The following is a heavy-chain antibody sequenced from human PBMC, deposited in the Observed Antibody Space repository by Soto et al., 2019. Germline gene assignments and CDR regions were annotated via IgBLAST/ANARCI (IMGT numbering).Heavy chain of an antibody. CDR2: ISGSGANT. Sequence: GGSLRLSCAASGFTFSSYAMSWVRRAPGKGLEWVSTISGSGANTFYADSVKGRFTISRDNSKNTLYLQMNSLRAEDTAVYYFEKRPLRLDIFAYWGQGSLVT. CDR3: EKRPLRLDIFAY. V-gene: IGHV3-23*01. CDR1: GFTFSSYA. J-gene: IGHJ4*02. D-gene: IGHD3-9*01.